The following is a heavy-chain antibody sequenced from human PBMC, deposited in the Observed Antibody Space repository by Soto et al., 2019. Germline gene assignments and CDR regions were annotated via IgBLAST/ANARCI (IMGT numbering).Heavy chain of an antibody. CDR1: AASFSKYY. V-gene: IGHV4-59*01. D-gene: IGHD3-16*01. CDR3: ASVTFGGVVLAH. Sequence: SETLSLTCTVSAASFSKYYWSWIRQPPGKGLEWIGYIYFNGNTNYNPSLKRRVTISIDTSKKQISLNLTSVTDADTAVYYCASVTFGGVVLAHWGQGSLVTVSS. J-gene: IGHJ4*02. CDR2: IYFNGNT.